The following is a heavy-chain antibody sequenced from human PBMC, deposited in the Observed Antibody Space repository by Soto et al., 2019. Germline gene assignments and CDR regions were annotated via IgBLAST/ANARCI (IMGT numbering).Heavy chain of an antibody. CDR3: AKAFSWYDY. CDR1: GFTFSSYS. D-gene: IGHD6-13*01. CDR2: ISGSGGST. Sequence: GGSLRLSCAASGFTFSSYSMNWVRQAPGKGLEWVSGISGSGGSTYYADSVKGRFTISRDNSKNTLYLQMSSLRAEDTAVYYCAKAFSWYDYWGQGTLVTVPQ. V-gene: IGHV3-23*01. J-gene: IGHJ4*02.